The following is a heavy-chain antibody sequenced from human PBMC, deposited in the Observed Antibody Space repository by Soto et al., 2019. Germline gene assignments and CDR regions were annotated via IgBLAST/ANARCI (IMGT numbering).Heavy chain of an antibody. V-gene: IGHV4-34*01. D-gene: IGHD3-10*01. J-gene: IGHJ4*02. Sequence: SETLSLTCVVSGGSLSDYFWSWIRQPPGMALEWIGEINHLGSINYNPSLKSRVTMSVDTSKNQFSLTLNSVTAADTAAYYCARQQELQGMVRGVISPFDYWGQGTLVTVSS. CDR1: GGSLSDYF. CDR3: ARQQELQGMVRGVISPFDY. CDR2: INHLGSI.